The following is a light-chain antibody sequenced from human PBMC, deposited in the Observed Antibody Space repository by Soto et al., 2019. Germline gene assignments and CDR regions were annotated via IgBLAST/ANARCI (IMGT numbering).Light chain of an antibody. J-gene: IGKJ1*01. CDR1: RSIINW. Sequence: DIQLTQSASTLSASVGDRVTITCRASRSIINWLAWYQQKSGKGPKLLVYKASNLQTGVPSRFSGSGYGTEFTLTISSLQPDDVATYYCQQYSDHWTFGQGTKVDI. CDR3: QQYSDHWT. CDR2: KAS. V-gene: IGKV1-5*03.